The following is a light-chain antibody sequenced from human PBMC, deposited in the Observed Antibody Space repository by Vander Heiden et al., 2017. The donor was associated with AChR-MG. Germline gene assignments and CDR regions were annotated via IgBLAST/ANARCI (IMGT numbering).Light chain of an antibody. CDR1: SSDVGGYND. Sequence: HSALSQPAPASVSPIQAITISCTGTSSDVGGYNDVSWYQQHPGKAPKLMIYDVSKRPSGVSNRFSGSKSGNTASLTISGLQAEDEADYYCSSYTSSSTSFFGSGTKVTVL. V-gene: IGLV2-14*01. J-gene: IGLJ1*01. CDR3: SSYTSSSTSF. CDR2: DVS.